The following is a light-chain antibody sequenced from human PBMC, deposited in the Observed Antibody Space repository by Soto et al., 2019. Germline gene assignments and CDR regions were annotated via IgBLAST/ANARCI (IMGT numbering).Light chain of an antibody. Sequence: ELVSTQSPGAMSSSPVALANLSCSARQISNRFLAWYQQRPGQAPRLLIHGASNRATGIPDRFSGSGSGTDFTLTISRLEPEDFAVYYCQQYGGSPRTFGQGTKVDIK. CDR1: QISNRF. CDR3: QQYGGSPRT. J-gene: IGKJ1*01. V-gene: IGKV3-20*01. CDR2: GAS.